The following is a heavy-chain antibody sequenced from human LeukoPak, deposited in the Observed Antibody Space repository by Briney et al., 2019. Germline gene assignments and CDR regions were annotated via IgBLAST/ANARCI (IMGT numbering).Heavy chain of an antibody. J-gene: IGHJ3*02. CDR1: GGSFSGYY. V-gene: IGHV4-34*01. Sequence: SETLSFTCAVYGGSFSGYYWSWIRQPPGKGLEWIGEINHSGSTNYNPSLKSRVTISVDTSKNQFSLKLSSVTAADAAVYYCARGGPLPIDIWGQGTMVTVSS. CDR2: INHSGST. D-gene: IGHD2-2*01. CDR3: ARGGPLPIDI.